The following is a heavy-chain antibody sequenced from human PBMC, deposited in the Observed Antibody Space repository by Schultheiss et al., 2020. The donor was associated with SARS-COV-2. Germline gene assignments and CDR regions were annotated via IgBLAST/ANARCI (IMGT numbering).Heavy chain of an antibody. CDR2: IRSKAYGGTT. J-gene: IGHJ3*02. D-gene: IGHD4-17*01. CDR1: GFTFGDYA. Sequence: GSLRLSCTASGFTFGDYAMSWVRQAPGKGLEWVGFIRSKAYGGTTEYAASVKGRFTISRDDSKSIAYLQMNSLKTEDTAVYYCTRSTMTTVTVNAFDIWGQGTMVTVSS. V-gene: IGHV3-49*04. CDR3: TRSTMTTVTVNAFDI.